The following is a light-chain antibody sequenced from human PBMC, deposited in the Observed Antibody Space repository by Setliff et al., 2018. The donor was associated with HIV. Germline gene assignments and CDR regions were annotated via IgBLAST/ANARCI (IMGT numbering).Light chain of an antibody. J-gene: IGLJ1*01. CDR3: SSYAITNTLP. V-gene: IGLV2-14*01. CDR2: EVR. Sequence: QSALTQPASVSGSPGQSITISCTGTSRDVGGYSYVSWYQQHPGKAPKLIIYEVRNRPSGVSNRFSGSKSGNTASLTISGLQAEDEADYYCSSYAITNTLPFGTGTKVTVL. CDR1: SRDVGGYSY.